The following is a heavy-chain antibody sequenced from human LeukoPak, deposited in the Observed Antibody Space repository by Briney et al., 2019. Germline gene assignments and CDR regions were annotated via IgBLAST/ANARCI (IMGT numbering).Heavy chain of an antibody. D-gene: IGHD2-2*01. V-gene: IGHV4-39*07. CDR2: IYYSGKT. Sequence: NPSETLSLTCSVSGGSISKNYLYWGWIRQPPGKGLEWIGTIYYSGKTFYNSSLKSRVTISGDTSKNQFSLNLSSVTAADTAVYYCARDLGVVPAWGWFDPWGQGTLVTVSS. J-gene: IGHJ5*02. CDR1: GGSISKNYLY. CDR3: ARDLGVVPAWGWFDP.